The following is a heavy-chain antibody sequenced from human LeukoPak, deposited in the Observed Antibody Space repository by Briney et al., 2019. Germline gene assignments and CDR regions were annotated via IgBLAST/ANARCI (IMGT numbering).Heavy chain of an antibody. D-gene: IGHD3-3*01. CDR1: GFTFRTHT. J-gene: IGHJ4*02. Sequence: GGSLRLSCAASGFTFRTHTMNWVRQAPGKGLEWVSCISSSSSDIYYADSVKGRFTISRDNAKNSLYLHMSSLRAEDTAVYYCARVPGGLEWADFDYWGQGTLVTVSS. V-gene: IGHV3-21*01. CDR3: ARVPGGLEWADFDY. CDR2: ISSSSSDI.